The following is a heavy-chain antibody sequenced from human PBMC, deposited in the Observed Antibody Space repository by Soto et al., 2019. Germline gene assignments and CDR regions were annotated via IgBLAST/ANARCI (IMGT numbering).Heavy chain of an antibody. J-gene: IGHJ3*02. CDR1: GGSISSGGYY. CDR2: IYYSGST. CDR3: ARESGHCSSTSCSDAFDI. V-gene: IGHV4-31*03. D-gene: IGHD2-2*01. Sequence: KASETLSLTCTVSGGSISSGGYYWSWIRQHPGKGLEWIGYIYYSGSTYYNPSLKSRVTISVDTSKNQFSLKLSSVTAADTAVYYCARESGHCSSTSCSDAFDIWRQGTMVTVSS.